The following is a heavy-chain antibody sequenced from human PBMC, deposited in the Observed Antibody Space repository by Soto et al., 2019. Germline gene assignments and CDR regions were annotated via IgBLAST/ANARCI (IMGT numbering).Heavy chain of an antibody. J-gene: IGHJ4*01. Sequence: LGESQKISCKRSGYSFTSYWIAWVRQMPGKGLEWMGIIYPGNSDTRYSPSFQGQVTISADKSINTAYLQWSSLKASDTAMYYGARIDDSGSYLFDYWGHGTPVTVSS. CDR3: ARIDDSGSYLFDY. CDR1: GYSFTSYW. D-gene: IGHD3-10*01. V-gene: IGHV5-51*01. CDR2: IYPGNSDT.